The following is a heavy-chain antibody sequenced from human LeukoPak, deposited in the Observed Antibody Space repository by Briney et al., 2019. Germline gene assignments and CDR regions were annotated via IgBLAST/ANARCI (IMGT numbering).Heavy chain of an antibody. CDR1: GGTFSSYA. J-gene: IGHJ6*03. CDR2: IIPILGIA. V-gene: IGHV1-69*04. Sequence: SVKVSCKASGGTFSSYAISWVRQAPGQGLEWMGRIIPILGIANYAQKFQGRVTITADKSTSTAYMELSSLRSEDTAVYYCARLDGSYYPKDYYHYMDVWGKGTTVTVSS. CDR3: ARLDGSYYPKDYYHYMDV. D-gene: IGHD1-26*01.